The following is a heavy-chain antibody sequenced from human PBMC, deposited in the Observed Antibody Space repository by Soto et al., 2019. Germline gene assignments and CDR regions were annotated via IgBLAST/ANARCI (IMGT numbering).Heavy chain of an antibody. J-gene: IGHJ3*02. CDR1: VYSFSVYL. D-gene: IGHD6-19*01. V-gene: IGHV1-8*01. Sequence: SVNGYRKTVVYSFSVYLVNCVRLATGQGLEWMGWMNPNSGNTGYAQKFQGRVTMTRNTSISTAYMELSSLRSEDTAVYYCASFSSGWQDAFDIWGKGTMVTVS. CDR3: ASFSSGWQDAFDI. CDR2: MNPNSGNT.